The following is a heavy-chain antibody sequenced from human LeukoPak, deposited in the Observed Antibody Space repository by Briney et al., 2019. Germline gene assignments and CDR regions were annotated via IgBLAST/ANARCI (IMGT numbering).Heavy chain of an antibody. D-gene: IGHD2-2*01. Sequence: ASVKVSCKASGYTFIGYYMHWVRQAPGQGLEWMGWINPNSGGTNYAQKFQGRVTMTRDTSISTAYMELSRLRSDDTAVYYCARDGLVVPAAMHYWGQGTLVTVSS. V-gene: IGHV1-2*02. CDR3: ARDGLVVPAAMHY. CDR2: INPNSGGT. J-gene: IGHJ4*02. CDR1: GYTFIGYY.